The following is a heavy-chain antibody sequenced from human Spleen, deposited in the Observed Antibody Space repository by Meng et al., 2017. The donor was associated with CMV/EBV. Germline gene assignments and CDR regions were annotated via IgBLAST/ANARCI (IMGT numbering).Heavy chain of an antibody. J-gene: IGHJ4*02. Sequence: GGSLRLSCAASGFTFSSYAMSWVRQAPGKGLEWVSAISSSGGSTYYADSVKGRFTISRDNSKNTLYLQMNSLRAEDTAVYYCAKRVGSSSGFDYWGQGTLVTVSS. V-gene: IGHV3-23*01. CDR3: AKRVGSSSGFDY. D-gene: IGHD6-13*01. CDR2: ISSSGGST. CDR1: GFTFSSYA.